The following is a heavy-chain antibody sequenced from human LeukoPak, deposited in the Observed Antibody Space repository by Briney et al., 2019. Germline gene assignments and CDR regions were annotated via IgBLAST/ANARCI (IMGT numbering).Heavy chain of an antibody. Sequence: PGGSLRLSCAASGFTFSDFGMHWVRQAPGKGLEWVAFIRYDGSNKYYADSVKGRFTISRDNSKNTLYLQMNSLRAEDTAVYYCAKNLAVLRFLEWLPMDVWGKGTTVTVSS. CDR2: IRYDGSNK. CDR1: GFTFSDFG. D-gene: IGHD3-3*01. J-gene: IGHJ6*04. V-gene: IGHV3-30*02. CDR3: AKNLAVLRFLEWLPMDV.